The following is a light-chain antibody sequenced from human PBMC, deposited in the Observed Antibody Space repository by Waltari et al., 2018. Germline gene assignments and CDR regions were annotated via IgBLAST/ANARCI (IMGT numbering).Light chain of an antibody. V-gene: IGKV3-20*01. CDR2: HAS. CDR3: QKYRSLPAT. Sequence: EVVLTQSPGTLSLSPGEGATLSCRASQSVGKYLAWYQQRPGQAPRLLIYHASIRATGIPDRFRGSGSETDFSLTISRLGPEDFAVYYCQKYRSLPATFGQGTKVEI. CDR1: QSVGKY. J-gene: IGKJ1*01.